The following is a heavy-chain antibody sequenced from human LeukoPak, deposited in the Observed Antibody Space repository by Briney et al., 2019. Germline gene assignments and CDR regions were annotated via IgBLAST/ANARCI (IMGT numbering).Heavy chain of an antibody. CDR1: GFTFSSYA. Sequence: GGSLRLSCAASGFTFSSYAMTWVRQAPGKGLEWVSVISGSGGLTYYADSVKGRFTISRDNSKNTLYLQMNSLRAEDTAVYYCAREKNTIVTTSYYFDYWGQGTLVTVSS. CDR3: AREKNTIVTTSYYFDY. CDR2: ISGSGGLT. D-gene: IGHD5-12*01. V-gene: IGHV3-23*01. J-gene: IGHJ4*02.